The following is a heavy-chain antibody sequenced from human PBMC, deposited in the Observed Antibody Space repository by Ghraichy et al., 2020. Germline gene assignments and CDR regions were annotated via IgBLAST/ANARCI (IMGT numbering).Heavy chain of an antibody. D-gene: IGHD4-17*01. CDR1: GGSFSGYY. V-gene: IGHV4-34*01. Sequence: GSLRLSCAVYGGSFSGYYWSWIRQPPGKGLEWIGEINHSGSTNYNPSLKSRVTISVDTSKNQFSLKLSSVTAADMAVYYCARGDYGDYEVYWGQGTLVTVSS. J-gene: IGHJ4*02. CDR3: ARGDYGDYEVY. CDR2: INHSGST.